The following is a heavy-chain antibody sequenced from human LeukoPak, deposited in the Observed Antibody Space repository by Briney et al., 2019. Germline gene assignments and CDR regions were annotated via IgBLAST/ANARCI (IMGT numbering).Heavy chain of an antibody. J-gene: IGHJ6*02. CDR2: ISSSSSTM. D-gene: IGHD3-22*01. Sequence: GGSLRLSCAASGFTFSSYSMTWVRQAPGKGLEWVSYISSSSSTMYYADSVKGRFTISRDNAKNSLYLQMNSLRDEDTAVYYCARADDYYDSSGSDEDYYYGMDVWGQGTTVTVSS. V-gene: IGHV3-48*02. CDR1: GFTFSSYS. CDR3: ARADDYYDSSGSDEDYYYGMDV.